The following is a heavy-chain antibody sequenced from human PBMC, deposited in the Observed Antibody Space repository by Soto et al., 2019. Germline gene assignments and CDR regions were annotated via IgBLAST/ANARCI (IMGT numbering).Heavy chain of an antibody. CDR1: GFTFSTYW. J-gene: IGHJ4*02. D-gene: IGHD1-1*01. CDR2: VDSGGSST. V-gene: IGHV3-74*01. CDR3: ARDNWNSY. Sequence: EMQLVESGGDLVQPGGSLRLSCVASGFTFSTYWMHWVRQAPGKGLVWVSRVDSGGSSTNYADSVKGRFTISRDNAKNTLYLQMSSLRAEDTGVYYCARDNWNSYWGQGPRVTVSS.